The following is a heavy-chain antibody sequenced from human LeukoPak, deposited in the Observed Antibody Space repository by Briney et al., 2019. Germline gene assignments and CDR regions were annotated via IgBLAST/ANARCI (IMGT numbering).Heavy chain of an antibody. J-gene: IGHJ4*02. Sequence: ASVKVSCKASGYTFTNYPIHWVRQAPGQGLEWVGWINAGNGDTKYSQKFQGRLTTTRDTSASTAYMELSSLRSEDTAVYYCARVAPYPSVGIAVEEYFDYWGQGTLVTVSS. CDR3: ARVAPYPSVGIAVEEYFDY. D-gene: IGHD2-15*01. CDR2: INAGNGDT. V-gene: IGHV1-3*01. CDR1: GYTFTNYP.